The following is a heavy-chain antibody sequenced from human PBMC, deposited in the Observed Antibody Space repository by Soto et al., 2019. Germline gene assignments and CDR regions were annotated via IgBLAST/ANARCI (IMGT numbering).Heavy chain of an antibody. D-gene: IGHD4-17*01. CDR3: ARVYGDYGGFFEY. Sequence: GGSLRLPCAASGFNVNSNYISWVRQVPGKRLEWVSVIYSGGYTHYADSVKGRFTISRHNIKNTLYLQMNSLRAEDTAVYYCARVYGDYGGFFEYWGQGTQVTVSS. V-gene: IGHV3-53*04. J-gene: IGHJ4*02. CDR1: GFNVNSNY. CDR2: IYSGGYT.